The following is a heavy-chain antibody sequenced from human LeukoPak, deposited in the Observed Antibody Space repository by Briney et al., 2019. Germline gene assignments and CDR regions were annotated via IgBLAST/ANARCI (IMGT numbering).Heavy chain of an antibody. V-gene: IGHV1-69*06. J-gene: IGHJ6*02. CDR2: IIPIFGTA. CDR1: GGTFSSYA. D-gene: IGHD3-3*01. CDR3: AREMAIVVVPAAIHRRVPSLLRFLEWLLTVRSYGMDV. Sequence: SVKVSCKASGGTFSSYAISWVRQAPGQGLEWMGGIIPIFGTANYAQKFQGRVTITADKSTSTAYMELSSLRSEDTAVYYCAREMAIVVVPAAIHRRVPSLLRFLEWLLTVRSYGMDVWGQGTTVTVSS.